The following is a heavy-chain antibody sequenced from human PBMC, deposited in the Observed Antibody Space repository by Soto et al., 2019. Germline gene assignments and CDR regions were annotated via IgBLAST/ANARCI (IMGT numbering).Heavy chain of an antibody. V-gene: IGHV1-46*01. D-gene: IGHD2-2*01. CDR3: ARGGKYCSSTSCYAAIYDHFQH. Sequence: ASVKVSCKASGYTFTSYYMQWVRQAPGQGLEWMGIINPSGGDTSYAQKFQGRVTMTRDTSTSTAYMELSSLRSEDTAVYYCARGGKYCSSTSCYAAIYDHFQHWGQGTLVTVSS. CDR1: GYTFTSYY. CDR2: INPSGGDT. J-gene: IGHJ1*01.